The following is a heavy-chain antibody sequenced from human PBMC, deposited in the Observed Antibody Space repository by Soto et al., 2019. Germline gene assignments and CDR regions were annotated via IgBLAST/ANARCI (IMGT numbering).Heavy chain of an antibody. J-gene: IGHJ4*02. D-gene: IGHD3-22*01. Sequence: SETLSLTCTVSGGSISSYYWSWLRQPPGKGLEWIGYIYYSGSTNYNPSLKSRVTISVDTSKNQFSLKLSSVAAADTAVYYCATVSPDSSGYYLIDYWGQGTLVTVSS. CDR3: ATVSPDSSGYYLIDY. CDR2: IYYSGST. V-gene: IGHV4-59*01. CDR1: GGSISSYY.